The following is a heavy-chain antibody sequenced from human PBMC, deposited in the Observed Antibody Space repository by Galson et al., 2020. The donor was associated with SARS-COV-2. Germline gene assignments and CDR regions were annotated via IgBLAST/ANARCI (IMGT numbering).Heavy chain of an antibody. CDR2: VSDSGSS. V-gene: IGHV4-59*01. CDR3: ARGLGLLFDF. CDR1: GGPMSSYT. J-gene: IGHJ4*02. Sequence: ASETLSLTCAVSGGPMSSYTWSWLRQPPGKGLEFIGHVSDSGSSYYNPSLQSRVTLSLDTSKNQFSPRLTSPTPADTAVYYCARGLGLLFDFWGQGNLVIVSS. D-gene: IGHD2-15*01.